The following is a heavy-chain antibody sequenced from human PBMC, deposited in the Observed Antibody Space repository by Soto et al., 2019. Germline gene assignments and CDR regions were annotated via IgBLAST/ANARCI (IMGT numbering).Heavy chain of an antibody. CDR1: GFTFSSYS. Sequence: EVQLVESGGGLVQPGGSLGLSCAASGFTFSSYSMNWVRQAPGKGLEWVSYISSSSSTIYYADSVKGRFTISRDNAKNSLYLQMNSLRAEDTAVYYCARCDAAAGTVPDYWGQGTLVTVSS. J-gene: IGHJ4*02. CDR2: ISSSSSTI. CDR3: ARCDAAAGTVPDY. V-gene: IGHV3-48*01. D-gene: IGHD6-13*01.